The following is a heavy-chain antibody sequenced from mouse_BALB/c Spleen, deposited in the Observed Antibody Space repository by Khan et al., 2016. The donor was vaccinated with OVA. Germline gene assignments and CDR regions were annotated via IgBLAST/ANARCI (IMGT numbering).Heavy chain of an antibody. J-gene: IGHJ4*01. V-gene: IGHV9-3-1*01. CDR3: ARPPFFSYTLDH. Sequence: QIQLVQSGPELKKPGETVKISCKASGYTFTNYGMNWVKQSPGKALKWMGWINAYTGEPTYADDFKGRFAFSLETSASTAYLQINNLKNEDTATYFCARPPFFSYTLDHWGQGTSVTVSS. CDR1: GYTFTNYG. CDR2: INAYTGEP.